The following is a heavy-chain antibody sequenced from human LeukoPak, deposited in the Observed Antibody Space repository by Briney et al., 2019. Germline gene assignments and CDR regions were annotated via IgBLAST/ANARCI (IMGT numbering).Heavy chain of an antibody. D-gene: IGHD3-16*01. J-gene: IGHJ4*02. CDR1: GGSISSHY. CDR3: ARDLWGSGGY. V-gene: IGHV4-59*11. CDR2: IYYSGST. Sequence: PSETLSLTCTVSGGSISSHYWSWIRQPPGKGLEWIGYIYYSGSTNYNPSLKSRVTISVDTSKNQFSLKLSSVTAADTAVYYCARDLWGSGGYWGQGTLVTVSS.